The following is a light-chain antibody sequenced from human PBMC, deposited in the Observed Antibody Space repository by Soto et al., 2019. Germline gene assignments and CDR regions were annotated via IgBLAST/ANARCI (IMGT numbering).Light chain of an antibody. V-gene: IGLV2-14*01. Sequence: QSVLTQPASVSGSPGQSITISCTGTSSDVGGYNYVSWYQQHPGKAPKLMIYEVSNRPSGVSNRFSGSKSGNTASLTISGLQAEDEADYYCSSYTSSSTLAFGTGTKLT. CDR1: SSDVGGYNY. CDR3: SSYTSSSTLA. J-gene: IGLJ1*01. CDR2: EVS.